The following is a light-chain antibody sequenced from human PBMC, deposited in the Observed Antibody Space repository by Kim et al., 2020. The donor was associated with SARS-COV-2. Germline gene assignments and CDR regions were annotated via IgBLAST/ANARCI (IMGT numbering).Light chain of an antibody. CDR2: EDK. Sequence: FVQWYQQRPGSAPTTVIYEDKKRPSGVPDRFSGSVDSSSNSASLTISGLETEDEADYYCQSYSTNNLWVFGGGTKLTVL. CDR3: QSYSTNNLWV. CDR1: F. J-gene: IGLJ3*02. V-gene: IGLV6-57*02.